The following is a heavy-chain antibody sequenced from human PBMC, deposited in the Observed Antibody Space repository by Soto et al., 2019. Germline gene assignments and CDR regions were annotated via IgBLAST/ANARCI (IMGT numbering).Heavy chain of an antibody. CDR1: GFTFSNAW. CDR2: IKSKTDGGTT. Sequence: GGSLRLSCAASGFTFSNAWMSWVRQAPGKGLEWVGRIKSKTDGGTTDYAAPVKGRFTISRDDSKNTLYLQMNSLKTEDTAVYYCTTGGEVVTAIHYYYGMDVWGQGTTVTVSS. D-gene: IGHD2-21*02. V-gene: IGHV3-15*01. J-gene: IGHJ6*02. CDR3: TTGGEVVTAIHYYYGMDV.